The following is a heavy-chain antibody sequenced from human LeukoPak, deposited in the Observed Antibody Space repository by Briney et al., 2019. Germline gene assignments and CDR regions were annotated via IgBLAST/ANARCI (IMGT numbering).Heavy chain of an antibody. D-gene: IGHD4-17*01. J-gene: IGHJ4*02. CDR1: GGSFSGYY. V-gene: IGHV4-34*01. CDR2: INHSGST. CDR3: AREDGDSPQYY. Sequence: SETLSHTCAVYGGSFSGYYWSWIRQPPGKGLEWIGEINHSGSTNYNPSLKSRVTISVDTSKNQFSLKLSSVTAADTAVYYCAREDGDSPQYYWGQGTLVTVSS.